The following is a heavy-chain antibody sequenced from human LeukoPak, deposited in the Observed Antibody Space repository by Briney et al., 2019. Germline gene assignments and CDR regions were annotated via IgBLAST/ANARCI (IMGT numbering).Heavy chain of an antibody. CDR2: ISGSGGST. D-gene: IGHD2-8*01. Sequence: PGGSLRLSCAASGFTFSSYAMSWVRQAPGNGLEWVSAISGSGGSTYHADSVKGRFTISRDNSKNTLYLQMNSLRAEDTAVYYCAKTYARRTYYFDYWGQGTLVTVSS. V-gene: IGHV3-23*01. CDR1: GFTFSSYA. CDR3: AKTYARRTYYFDY. J-gene: IGHJ4*02.